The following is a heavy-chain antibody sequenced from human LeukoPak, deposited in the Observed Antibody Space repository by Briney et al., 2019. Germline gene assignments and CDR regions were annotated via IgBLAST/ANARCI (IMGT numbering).Heavy chain of an antibody. V-gene: IGHV3-7*04. Sequence: PGGSLRLSCAASGFSFSMYWMSWVRQAPGKGLEWVANIKQDESEKYYVDSVKGRFIISRDNAKNSLYLQMNSLRAEDTAVYYCARGECGGDCYPTFDYWGQGTLVTVSS. D-gene: IGHD2-21*02. J-gene: IGHJ4*02. CDR3: ARGECGGDCYPTFDY. CDR2: IKQDESEK. CDR1: GFSFSMYW.